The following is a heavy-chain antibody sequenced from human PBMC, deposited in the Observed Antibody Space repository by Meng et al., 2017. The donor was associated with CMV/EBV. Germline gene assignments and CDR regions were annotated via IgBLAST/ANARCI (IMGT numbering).Heavy chain of an antibody. D-gene: IGHD3-3*01. CDR1: GFTFSSYS. J-gene: IGHJ6*02. Sequence: GESLKISCAASGFTFSSYSMNWVRQAPGKGLEWVSSISSSSYIHYADSVKGRFTISRDNAKNSLYLQMNSLRAEDTAVYYCARDQSDYDFRSGWSYGMDVWGQGTTVTVSS. V-gene: IGHV3-21*01. CDR3: ARDQSDYDFRSGWSYGMDV. CDR2: ISSSSYI.